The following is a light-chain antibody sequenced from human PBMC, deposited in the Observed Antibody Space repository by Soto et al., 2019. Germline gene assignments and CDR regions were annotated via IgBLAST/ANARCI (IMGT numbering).Light chain of an antibody. J-gene: IGKJ1*01. CDR3: QQYKSYSRA. V-gene: IGKV1-5*03. CDR1: QNLNSG. CDR2: KAS. Sequence: EIQMTQSASSLSACVGDRVTMXCRASQNLNSGYGWYQQKPGKSPKVLMYKASSLESGAAPSFSGSGSATEFTRTISSLQPDDFATYYGQQYKSYSRAFGQGTKVDIK.